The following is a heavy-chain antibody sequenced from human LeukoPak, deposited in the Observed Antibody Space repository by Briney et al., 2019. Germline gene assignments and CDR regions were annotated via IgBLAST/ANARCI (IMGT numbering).Heavy chain of an antibody. Sequence: GASVTVSFMASVYTFTNYYMHWVRQAPGQGLEWMGIISASGGSTSYAQKFQSRVTMTMDTSTGTVYMELSSLRSEGTAVYYCARELITGMYFFDYWGQGTLVTVSS. CDR3: ARELITGMYFFDY. CDR2: ISASGGST. V-gene: IGHV1-46*01. D-gene: IGHD1-20*01. CDR1: VYTFTNYY. J-gene: IGHJ4*02.